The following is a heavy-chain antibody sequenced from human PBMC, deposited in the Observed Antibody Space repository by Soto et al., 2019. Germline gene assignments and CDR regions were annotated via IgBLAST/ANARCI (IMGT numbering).Heavy chain of an antibody. Sequence: GGSLRLSCAASGFTFSSYGMHWVRQAPGKGLEWVAVISYDGSNKYYADSVKGRFTISRDNSKNTLYLQMNSLRAEDTAVYYCAKDGLSIFGVVIDYYYMDVWGKRTTVTVSS. CDR3: AKDGLSIFGVVIDYYYMDV. J-gene: IGHJ6*03. D-gene: IGHD3-3*01. V-gene: IGHV3-30*18. CDR2: ISYDGSNK. CDR1: GFTFSSYG.